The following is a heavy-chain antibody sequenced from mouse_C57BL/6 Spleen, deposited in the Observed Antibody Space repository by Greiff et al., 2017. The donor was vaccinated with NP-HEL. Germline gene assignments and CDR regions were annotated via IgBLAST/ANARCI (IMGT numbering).Heavy chain of an antibody. D-gene: IGHD1-1*01. J-gene: IGHJ4*01. V-gene: IGHV5-17*01. Sequence: EVQLQESGGGLVKPGGSLKLSCAASGFTFSDYGMHWVRQAPEKGLEWVAYISSGSSTIYYADTVKGRFTISRDNAKNTLFLQMTSLRSEDTAMYYCAREYYGQYAMDYWGQGTSVTVSS. CDR2: ISSGSSTI. CDR3: AREYYGQYAMDY. CDR1: GFTFSDYG.